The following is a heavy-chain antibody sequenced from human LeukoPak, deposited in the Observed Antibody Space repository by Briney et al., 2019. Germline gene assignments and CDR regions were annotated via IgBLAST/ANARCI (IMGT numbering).Heavy chain of an antibody. D-gene: IGHD1-26*01. J-gene: IGHJ5*02. Sequence: GASVKVSCKASGGTFSSYAISWVRQAPGQGLEWMGGIIPIFGTANYAQKFQGRVTMTRDTSTSTVYMELSSLRSEDTAVYYCASSGSYYAVWFDPWGQGTLVTVSS. CDR1: GGTFSSYA. CDR3: ASSGSYYAVWFDP. V-gene: IGHV1-69*05. CDR2: IIPIFGTA.